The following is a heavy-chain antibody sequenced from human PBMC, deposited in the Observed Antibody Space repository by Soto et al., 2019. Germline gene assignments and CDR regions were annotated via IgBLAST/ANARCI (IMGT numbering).Heavy chain of an antibody. V-gene: IGHV4-34*01. J-gene: IGHJ6*02. CDR3: ARMDDNDFDYYYYGMDV. Sequence: ASETLSLTCAVYGGSFSRYYWSWIRQPPGKGLEWIGEINHSGSTNYNPSLKSRVTISVDTSKNQFSLKLSSVTAADTAVYYCARMDDNDFDYYYYGMDVWGQGTTVT. CDR1: GGSFSRYY. D-gene: IGHD3-16*01. CDR2: INHSGST.